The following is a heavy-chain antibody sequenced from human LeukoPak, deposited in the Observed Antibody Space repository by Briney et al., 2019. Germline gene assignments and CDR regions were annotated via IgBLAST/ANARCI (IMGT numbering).Heavy chain of an antibody. CDR2: IYDTGTT. D-gene: IGHD2/OR15-2a*01. Sequence: GGSLRLSCAASGFTVSNNFMSWLRQAPEKGLEWVSIIYDTGTTYYTDSVKGRFTISRDNSKNTLYLQMNSLRAEDTAIYFCARWHTTDNNYFYDYWGQGTLVTVSS. V-gene: IGHV3-53*01. CDR3: ARWHTTDNNYFYDY. CDR1: GFTVSNNF. J-gene: IGHJ4*02.